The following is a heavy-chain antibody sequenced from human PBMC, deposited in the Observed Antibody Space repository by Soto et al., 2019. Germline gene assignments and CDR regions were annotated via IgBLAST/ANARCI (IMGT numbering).Heavy chain of an antibody. CDR3: ANGEGGYYDYSPGY. CDR1: GFSFRTYG. CDR2: ISYDGSNQ. J-gene: IGHJ4*02. Sequence: PGGSLRLSCAASGFSFRTYGMHWVRQAPGKGLEWVAVISYDGSNQQYTDSVKGRFTISRDNTKNTLHLQMNSLRAEDTAVYYCANGEGGYYDYSPGYWGQGTQVTVSS. D-gene: IGHD3-3*01. V-gene: IGHV3-30*18.